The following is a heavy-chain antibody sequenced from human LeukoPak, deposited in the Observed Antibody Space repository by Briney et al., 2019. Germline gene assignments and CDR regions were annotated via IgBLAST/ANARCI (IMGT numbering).Heavy chain of an antibody. Sequence: PSETLSLTCSVSGRSISNYYWNWLRQPAGKGLEWIGRIYASGSTNYNPSLKSRVTISMDKSKNHFSLNLKSVTAADTAFYYCARDFYGDDGHHPFDYWGQGIQVTVSS. CDR2: IYASGST. V-gene: IGHV4-4*07. CDR3: ARDFYGDDGHHPFDY. J-gene: IGHJ4*02. CDR1: GRSISNYY. D-gene: IGHD2/OR15-2a*01.